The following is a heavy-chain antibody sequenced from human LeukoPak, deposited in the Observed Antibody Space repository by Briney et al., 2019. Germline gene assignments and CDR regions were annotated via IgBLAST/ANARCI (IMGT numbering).Heavy chain of an antibody. D-gene: IGHD4-17*01. J-gene: IGHJ4*02. CDR1: GYSISSGYY. CDR3: ARAGYGDSDFDY. CDR2: IFHSGNT. Sequence: SETLSLTCTVSGYSISSGYYWGWIRQSPGKGLEWIGSIFHSGNTYYNPSLKSRVTISVDTSKNQFSLELSSVTAADTAVYYCARAGYGDSDFDYWGQGTLVTVSS. V-gene: IGHV4-38-2*02.